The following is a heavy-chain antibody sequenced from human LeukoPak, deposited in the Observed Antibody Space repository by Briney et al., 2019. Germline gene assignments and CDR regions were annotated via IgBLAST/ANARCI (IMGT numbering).Heavy chain of an antibody. J-gene: IGHJ4*02. CDR3: AKDRVPDSGYDIDY. V-gene: IGHV3-23*03. D-gene: IGHD5-12*01. CDR2: IYGGGGVR. Sequence: GGSLRLACAASGFTFSGYGIYLFLQARRKGLDWVAGIYGGGGVRMYADSVKGRLSISRDNSENILYLQMDSLRVEATAMYSCAKDRVPDSGYDIDYWGKGTLVTVSS. CDR1: GFTFSGYG.